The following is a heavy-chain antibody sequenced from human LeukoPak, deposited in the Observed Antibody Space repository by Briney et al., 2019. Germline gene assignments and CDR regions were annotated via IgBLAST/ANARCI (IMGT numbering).Heavy chain of an antibody. CDR2: IYYSGST. Sequence: SETLSLTCTVSGGSISSYYWGWIRQPPGKGLEWIGYIYYSGSTNYNPSLKSRVTISVDTSKNQFSLKLSSVTAADTAVYYCARWDYGGNSGYFDYWGQGTLVTVSS. V-gene: IGHV4-59*01. J-gene: IGHJ4*02. CDR1: GGSISSYY. D-gene: IGHD4-23*01. CDR3: ARWDYGGNSGYFDY.